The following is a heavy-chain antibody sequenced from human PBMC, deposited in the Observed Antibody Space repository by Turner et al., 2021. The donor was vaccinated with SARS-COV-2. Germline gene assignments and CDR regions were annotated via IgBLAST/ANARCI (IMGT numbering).Heavy chain of an antibody. CDR3: ARLGEFSYGMDV. V-gene: IGHV1-18*01. J-gene: IGHJ6*02. Sequence: QVHLVQSGAEVKKPGASVRVSCKASGFTFTMYNISWVRQAPGQGFAWLGGISPYDGDTKYAQKLRVRVTMTADTSTSTAYMELRSLKIDDTALYYCARLGEFSYGMDVWGQGTTVTVSS. CDR1: GFTFTMYN. CDR2: ISPYDGDT. D-gene: IGHD2-21*01.